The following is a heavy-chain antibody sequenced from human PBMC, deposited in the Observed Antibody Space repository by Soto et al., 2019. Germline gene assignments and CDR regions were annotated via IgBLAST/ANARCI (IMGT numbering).Heavy chain of an antibody. D-gene: IGHD3-22*01. Sequence: SETLSLTCAVYGGSFSGYYWSWIRQPPGKGLEWIGEINHSGSTNYNPSLKSRVTISVDTSKNQFSLKLSSVTAADTAVYYCARXYNYYDSRGYYFVYSGQGTLVTVSS. J-gene: IGHJ4*02. CDR2: INHSGST. CDR3: ARXYNYYDSRGYYFVY. CDR1: GGSFSGYY. V-gene: IGHV4-34*01.